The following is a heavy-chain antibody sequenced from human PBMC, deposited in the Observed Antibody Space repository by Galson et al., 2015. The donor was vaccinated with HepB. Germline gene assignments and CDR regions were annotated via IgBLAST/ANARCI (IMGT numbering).Heavy chain of an antibody. Sequence: SLRLSCAASGFTFSSYSMNWVRQAPGKGLEWVSSISSSSSYIYYADSVKGRFTISRDNAKNTLYLQMNSLRAEDTAVYYCAKVLTSVGMSSSSWYPKPFDYWGQGTLVTVSS. D-gene: IGHD6-13*01. CDR3: AKVLTSVGMSSSSWYPKPFDY. J-gene: IGHJ4*02. CDR1: GFTFSSYS. V-gene: IGHV3-21*04. CDR2: ISSSSSYI.